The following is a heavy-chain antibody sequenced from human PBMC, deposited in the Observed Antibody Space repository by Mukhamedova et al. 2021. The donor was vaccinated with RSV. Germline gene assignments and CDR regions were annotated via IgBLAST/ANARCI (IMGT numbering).Heavy chain of an antibody. CDR3: ARDRGDSYVGAFYI. CDR2: SLSSNYT. V-gene: IGHV3-11*06. J-gene: IGHJ3*02. Sequence: SLSSNYTMYADSVKGRFTISRGXAKNSLYLQMNSLRAEDTAVYFCARDRGDSYVGAFYIWGLGTKXXVSS. D-gene: IGHD2-21*02.